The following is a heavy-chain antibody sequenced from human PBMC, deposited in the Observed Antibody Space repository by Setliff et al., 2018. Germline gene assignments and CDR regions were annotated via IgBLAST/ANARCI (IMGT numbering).Heavy chain of an antibody. CDR3: AKDEGRFGDIVATSIDY. CDR1: RFTFSNYW. Sequence: GGSLRLSCAASRFTFSNYWMSWVRQAPGKGLEWVANIKEDGSEKYYVDSVKGRFTISRDNAKNSLDLQMDSLRAEDTAVYYCAKDEGRFGDIVATSIDYWGQGTLVTVSS. V-gene: IGHV3-7*01. CDR2: IKEDGSEK. J-gene: IGHJ4*02. D-gene: IGHD5-12*01.